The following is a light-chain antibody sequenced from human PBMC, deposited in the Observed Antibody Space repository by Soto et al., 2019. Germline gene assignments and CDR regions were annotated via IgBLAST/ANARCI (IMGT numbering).Light chain of an antibody. CDR1: SSNIGRDY. V-gene: IGLV1-47*01. CDR3: AAWDDSLSGYV. J-gene: IGLJ1*01. Sequence: LTQPPSATGTPGQMVTISYYRSSSNIGRDYVYWYQQFPGTAPKLLIYRNNQRPSGVPDRFSGSKSGTSASLAISGLRSEDEADYYCAAWDDSLSGYVFGTGTKVTVL. CDR2: RNN.